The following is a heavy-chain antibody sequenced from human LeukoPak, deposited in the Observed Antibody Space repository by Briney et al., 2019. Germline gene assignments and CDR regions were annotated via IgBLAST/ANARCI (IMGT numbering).Heavy chain of an antibody. CDR2: ISGSGGST. D-gene: IGHD3-22*01. Sequence: PGGSLRLSCAASGFTFSSYAMSWVRQAPGKGLEWVSAISGSGGSTYYADSVKGRFTISRDNGKNSLYLQINSRRADDTAVYYYARGQGSMIVVPTTNWYFDLWGRGTLVTVSS. V-gene: IGHV3-23*01. J-gene: IGHJ2*01. CDR3: ARGQGSMIVVPTTNWYFDL. CDR1: GFTFSSYA.